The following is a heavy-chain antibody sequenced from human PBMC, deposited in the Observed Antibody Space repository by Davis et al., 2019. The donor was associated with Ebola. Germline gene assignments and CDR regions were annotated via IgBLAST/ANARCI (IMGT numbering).Heavy chain of an antibody. CDR2: IIPILGIA. Sequence: AASVKVSCKASGGTFSSYTISWVRQAPGQGLEWMGRIIPILGIANYAQKFQGRITITADEATSTAYMELGSLRSEDTAVYYCARDMGYSARYYAMDVWGKGTTVSVSS. D-gene: IGHD3-16*01. J-gene: IGHJ6*04. CDR3: ARDMGYSARYYAMDV. CDR1: GGTFSSYT. V-gene: IGHV1-69*04.